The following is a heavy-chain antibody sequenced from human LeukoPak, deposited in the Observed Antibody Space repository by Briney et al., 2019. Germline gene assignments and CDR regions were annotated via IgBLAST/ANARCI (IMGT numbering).Heavy chain of an antibody. Sequence: ASVKVSCKASGGTFSSYAISWVRQAPGQGLEWMGGIIPIFGTANYEQKFQGRITVTADQSTSTAYMELSSLRSEDTAVYYCARDRTYCGGDCYSEFQHWGQGTLVTVSS. D-gene: IGHD2-21*02. J-gene: IGHJ1*01. CDR1: GGTFSSYA. CDR2: IIPIFGTA. CDR3: ARDRTYCGGDCYSEFQH. V-gene: IGHV1-69*13.